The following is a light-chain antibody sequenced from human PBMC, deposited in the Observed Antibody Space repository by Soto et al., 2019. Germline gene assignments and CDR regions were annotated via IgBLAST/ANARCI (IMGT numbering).Light chain of an antibody. CDR3: CSYAGSYTLYA. V-gene: IGLV2-11*01. CDR2: DVS. CDR1: SSDVGGYNY. Sequence: QSALTQPRSVSGSPGQSVTISCTGTSSDVGGYNYVSWYQQHPGKAPKLMIYDVSRRPSGVPDRFSGSKSGNTASLTIAGLQAEDEADYYCCSYAGSYTLYAIGTGTKVTVL. J-gene: IGLJ1*01.